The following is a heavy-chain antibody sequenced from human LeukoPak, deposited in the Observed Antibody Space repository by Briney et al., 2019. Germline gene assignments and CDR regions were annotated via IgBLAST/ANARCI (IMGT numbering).Heavy chain of an antibody. CDR2: IKQDGSEK. D-gene: IGHD3-10*01. CDR3: ASAAKYYYGSETYYFFDY. J-gene: IGHJ4*02. CDR1: GFIFSSYW. V-gene: IGHV3-7*01. Sequence: PGGSLRLSCAASGFIFSSYWMSWVRQAPGKGLEWVANIKQDGSEKYYVDSVKGRFTISRDTAKNSLYLQMNSLRAEDTAVYYCASAAKYYYGSETYYFFDYWGQGTLATVSS.